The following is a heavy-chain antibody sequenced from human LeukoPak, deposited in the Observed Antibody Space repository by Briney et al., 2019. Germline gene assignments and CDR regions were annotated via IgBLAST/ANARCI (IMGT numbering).Heavy chain of an antibody. CDR3: AAIPYYYDSSGYYADY. D-gene: IGHD3-22*01. J-gene: IGHJ4*02. V-gene: IGHV1-46*01. CDR2: INPSGGST. Sequence: VASVKVSCKASGYTFTNYYMHWVRQAPGQGLEWMGIINPSGGSTSYAQKFQGRVTMTTDTSTSTAYMELRSLRSDDTAVYYCAAIPYYYDSSGYYADYWGQGTLVTVSS. CDR1: GYTFTNYY.